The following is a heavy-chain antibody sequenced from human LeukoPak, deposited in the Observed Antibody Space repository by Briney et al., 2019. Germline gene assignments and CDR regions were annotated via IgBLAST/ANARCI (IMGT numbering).Heavy chain of an antibody. CDR1: GYTFTTYY. Sequence: ASVKVSCKASGYTFTTYYMHWVRQAPGQGLEWMGIINPSGGSTSYAQKFQGRVTMTRDTSISTAYMELSRLRSDDTAVYYCARIAAQNWFDPWGQGTLVTVSS. CDR3: ARIAAQNWFDP. D-gene: IGHD6-13*01. J-gene: IGHJ5*02. CDR2: INPSGGST. V-gene: IGHV1-46*01.